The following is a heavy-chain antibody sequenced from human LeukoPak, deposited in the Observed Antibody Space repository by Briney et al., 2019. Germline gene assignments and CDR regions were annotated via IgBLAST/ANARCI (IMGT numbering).Heavy chain of an antibody. CDR1: GGSISSYY. D-gene: IGHD2-2*01. Sequence: SETLSLTCTVSGGSISSYYWSWIRQPPGKGLEWIRYIYYSGSTNYNPSLKSRVTISVDTSKNQFSLKLSSVTAADTAVYYCARQARPITSTNWFDPWGQGTLVTVSS. CDR2: IYYSGST. V-gene: IGHV4-59*08. J-gene: IGHJ5*02. CDR3: ARQARPITSTNWFDP.